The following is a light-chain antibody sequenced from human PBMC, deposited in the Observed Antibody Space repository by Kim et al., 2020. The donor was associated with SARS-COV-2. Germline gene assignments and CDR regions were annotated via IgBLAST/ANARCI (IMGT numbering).Light chain of an antibody. J-gene: IGKJ2*03. CDR3: QQYYSTPES. CDR1: QSVLYSSNNKNY. CDR2: LAS. V-gene: IGKV4-1*01. Sequence: MATINCKSSQSVLYSSNNKNYLAWYQQKPGQPPKLLIYLASTRESGVPDRFSGSGSGTDFTLTISSLQAEDVAVYYCQQYYSTPESFGQGTKLEI.